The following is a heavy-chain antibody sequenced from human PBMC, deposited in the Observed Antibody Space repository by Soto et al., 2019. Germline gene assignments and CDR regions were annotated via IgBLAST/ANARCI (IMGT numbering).Heavy chain of an antibody. CDR2: ISGGGSTT. V-gene: IGHV3-23*01. Sequence: GGSLRLSCATSGFMFGSYAMNWVRQAPGKGLEWVSVISGGGSTTNYADSVRGRFTTSRDSSTDTVYLQMYSLRVEDTAVYYCAKARKYSSPYDSWGQGTLVTVSS. J-gene: IGHJ5*01. CDR1: GFMFGSYA. CDR3: AKARKYSSPYDS. D-gene: IGHD6-19*01.